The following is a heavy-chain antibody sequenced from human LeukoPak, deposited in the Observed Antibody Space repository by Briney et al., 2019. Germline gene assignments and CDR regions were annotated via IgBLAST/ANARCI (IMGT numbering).Heavy chain of an antibody. CDR3: ARAPYYYDSSPNWFDP. Sequence: PSETLSLTRTVSGDSISSYYWSWIRQPAGKGLEWIGRIYTSGSTNYNPSLKSRVTMSVDTSKNQFSLKLSSVTAADTAVYYCARAPYYYDSSPNWFDPWGQGTLVTVSS. V-gene: IGHV4-4*07. D-gene: IGHD3-22*01. J-gene: IGHJ5*02. CDR1: GDSISSYY. CDR2: IYTSGST.